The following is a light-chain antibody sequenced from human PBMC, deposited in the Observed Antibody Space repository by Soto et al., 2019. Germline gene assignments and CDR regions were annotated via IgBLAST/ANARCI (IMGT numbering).Light chain of an antibody. CDR1: QDINTW. Sequence: DIQMTQSPSSVSASVGDSVTLTCRASQDINTWLAWYQQKPGKAPNILIYAASNLQRGVPSRFSGSGSGTAFTLTISNLQPEDLATYDCQQANNFPFTFGPGTRVDIK. CDR3: QQANNFPFT. V-gene: IGKV1D-12*01. CDR2: AAS. J-gene: IGKJ3*01.